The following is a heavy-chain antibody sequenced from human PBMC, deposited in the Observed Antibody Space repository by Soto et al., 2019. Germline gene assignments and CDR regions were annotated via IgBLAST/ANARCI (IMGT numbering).Heavy chain of an antibody. Sequence: PGGSLRLSCAASGFTFSSYWMHWVRQAPGKGLVWVSRLNGDGTYSNYADSVEGRFIISRDNSKNTLYLQMNSLRAEDTAVYYCATKRGPGTSVDYWGRGTLVTVSS. V-gene: IGHV3-74*01. D-gene: IGHD1-1*01. CDR3: ATKRGPGTSVDY. CDR2: LNGDGTYS. CDR1: GFTFSSYW. J-gene: IGHJ4*02.